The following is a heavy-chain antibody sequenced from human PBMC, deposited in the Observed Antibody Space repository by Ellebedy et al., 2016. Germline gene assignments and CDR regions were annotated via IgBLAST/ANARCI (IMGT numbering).Heavy chain of an antibody. Sequence: GESLKISCAASGYTFTGYYIHWVRQAPGQGLEWMGWINPNSGGTKYAQKFQGWVTMTRDTSINTAYMELNRLRSDDTAVYYCARDGMSTIDNAFDIWGQGTMVTVSS. V-gene: IGHV1-2*04. J-gene: IGHJ3*02. CDR3: ARDGMSTIDNAFDI. CDR2: INPNSGGT. D-gene: IGHD5-24*01. CDR1: GYTFTGYY.